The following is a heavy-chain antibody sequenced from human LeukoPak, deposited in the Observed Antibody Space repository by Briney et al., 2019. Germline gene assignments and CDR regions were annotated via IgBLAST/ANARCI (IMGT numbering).Heavy chain of an antibody. CDR3: ARVGYGGNIPILDY. D-gene: IGHD4-23*01. CDR1: GGSFSGYY. J-gene: IGHJ4*02. Sequence: SETLCLTCAVYGGSFSGYYWSWIRQPPGKGLEWIGEINHSGSTNYNPSLKSRVTISVDTSKNQYSLKLSSVTAADTAVYYCARVGYGGNIPILDYWGQGTLVTVSS. CDR2: INHSGST. V-gene: IGHV4-34*01.